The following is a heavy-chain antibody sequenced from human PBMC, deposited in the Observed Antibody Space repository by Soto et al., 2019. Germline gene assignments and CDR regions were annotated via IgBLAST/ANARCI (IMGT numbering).Heavy chain of an antibody. CDR1: GFIFSEST. V-gene: IGHV3-64D*06. CDR3: VKQAHGLDGVAFDY. Sequence: EVQLVESGGGLVQPGGSLRLSCSASGFIFSESTIYWVRQVPGKGLEAISAVSTSGRSTYYADSVKDRFTISRDNSKNILFLQMGSLRPEDTAIYYCVKQAHGLDGVAFDYWGQGTQVTVAS. CDR2: VSTSGRST. D-gene: IGHD2-15*01. J-gene: IGHJ4*02.